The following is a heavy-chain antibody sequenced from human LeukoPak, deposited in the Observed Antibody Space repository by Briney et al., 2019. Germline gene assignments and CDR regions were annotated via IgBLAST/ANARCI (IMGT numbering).Heavy chain of an antibody. V-gene: IGHV4-34*01. J-gene: IGHJ4*02. CDR3: ARVEMATITPYYFDY. D-gene: IGHD5-24*01. Sequence: SETLSLTCAVYGGSFSGYYWSWIRQPPGKGLEWIGEINHSGSTNYNPSLKSRVTISVDTPKNQFSLKLSSVTAADTAVYYCARVEMATITPYYFDYWGQGTLVTVSS. CDR1: GGSFSGYY. CDR2: INHSGST.